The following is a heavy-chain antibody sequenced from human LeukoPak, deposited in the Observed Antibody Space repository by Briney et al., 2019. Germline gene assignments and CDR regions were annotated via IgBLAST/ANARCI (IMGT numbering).Heavy chain of an antibody. V-gene: IGHV4-30-4*01. Sequence: SPSETLSLTCTVSGGSISSGDYYWSWIRQPPGKGLEWIGYIYYSGSTYYNPSLKSRVTISVDTSKNQFSLKLSSVTAADTAVYYCATYGYGDDGFDYWGQGTLVTVSS. CDR2: IYYSGST. J-gene: IGHJ4*02. D-gene: IGHD4-17*01. CDR3: ATYGYGDDGFDY. CDR1: GGSISSGDYY.